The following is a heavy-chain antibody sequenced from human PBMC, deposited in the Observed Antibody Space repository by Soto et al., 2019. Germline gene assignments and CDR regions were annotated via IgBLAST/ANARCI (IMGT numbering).Heavy chain of an antibody. CDR2: ISGGGGST. Sequence: EVPLLESGGGLVQPGGSLRLSCAASGFTFSSYAMSWVRQAPGKGLEWVSGISGGGGSTYYADSVKGRFTISRDNSKNTLYLQMNSLRAEDTALYYCAKELGNSGRAMYHDYWGQGTLVTVSS. CDR3: AKELGNSGRAMYHDY. V-gene: IGHV3-23*01. CDR1: GFTFSSYA. J-gene: IGHJ4*02. D-gene: IGHD6-13*01.